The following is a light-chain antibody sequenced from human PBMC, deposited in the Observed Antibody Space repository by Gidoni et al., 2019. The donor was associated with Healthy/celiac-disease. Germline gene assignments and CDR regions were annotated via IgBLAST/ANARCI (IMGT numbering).Light chain of an antibody. CDR3: SSYAGSHNWV. CDR2: EVS. Sequence: QSALTQPPSASGSPGQSVTISCTGTSSDVGGYNYVSWYQQHPGKAPKVMISEVSKRPSGVPDRFSGSKSGNTASLTVSGLQAEDEADYYCSSYAGSHNWVFGGGTKLTVL. CDR1: SSDVGGYNY. V-gene: IGLV2-8*01. J-gene: IGLJ3*02.